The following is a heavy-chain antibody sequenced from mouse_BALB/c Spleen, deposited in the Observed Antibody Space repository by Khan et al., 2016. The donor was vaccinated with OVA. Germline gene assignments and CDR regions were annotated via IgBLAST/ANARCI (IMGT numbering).Heavy chain of an antibody. J-gene: IGHJ3*01. CDR2: IDPFSGGT. Sequence: VQLKQSGPELMKPGTSVKISCKASGYSFTTYYIHWVMQSHETSLEWIGYIDPFSGGTTYNQKFKGKATLTVDKSSSTAYLHLSNLTSEDSAVYYCTRHGYVAWFTYWGQGTLVTVSA. V-gene: IGHV1S135*01. D-gene: IGHD2-2*01. CDR1: GYSFTTYY. CDR3: TRHGYVAWFTY.